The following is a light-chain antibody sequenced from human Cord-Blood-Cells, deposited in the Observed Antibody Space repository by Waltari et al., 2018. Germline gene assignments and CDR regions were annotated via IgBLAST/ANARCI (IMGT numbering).Light chain of an antibody. Sequence: EIVLTQSPGTLSLSPGERATLSCRASQRVSRSYLAWYQQKPGQAPRLLIYGASSRATGIPDRFSGSGSGTDFTLTISRLEPEDFAVYYCQQYGSSPPKTFGQGTKVEIK. CDR2: GAS. CDR1: QRVSRSY. CDR3: QQYGSSPPKT. J-gene: IGKJ1*01. V-gene: IGKV3-20*01.